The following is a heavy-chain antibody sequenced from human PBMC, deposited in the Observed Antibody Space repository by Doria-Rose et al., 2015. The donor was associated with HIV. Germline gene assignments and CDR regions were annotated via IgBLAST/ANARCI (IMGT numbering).Heavy chain of an antibody. CDR1: GVSLSSPGMG. CDR3: ARIKSSRWYHKYYFDF. Sequence: QVTLKESGPVLVKPTETLTLTCTVSGVSLSSPGMGVSWIRQPPGKALEWLANIFSDDERSYNTSLKSRLTISSGTSKSQVVLTMTDMDPVDTATYYCARIKSSRWYHKYYFDFWGQGTLVIVS. D-gene: IGHD6-13*01. J-gene: IGHJ4*02. CDR2: IFSDDER. V-gene: IGHV2-26*01.